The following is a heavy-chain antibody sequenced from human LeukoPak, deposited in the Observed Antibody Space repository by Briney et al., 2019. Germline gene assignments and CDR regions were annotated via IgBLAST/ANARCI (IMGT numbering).Heavy chain of an antibody. D-gene: IGHD3-22*01. J-gene: IGHJ4*02. CDR3: TSALTRIRDYDSSGYYSSPGY. V-gene: IGHV3-23*01. Sequence: QPGGSLRLSCAASGFPFSSYAMSWVRQAPGKGLEWVSAISGSGGSTYYADSVKGRFTISRDNSKNTLYLQMNSLRAEDTAVYYCTSALTRIRDYDSSGYYSSPGYWGQGTLVTVSS. CDR2: ISGSGGST. CDR1: GFPFSSYA.